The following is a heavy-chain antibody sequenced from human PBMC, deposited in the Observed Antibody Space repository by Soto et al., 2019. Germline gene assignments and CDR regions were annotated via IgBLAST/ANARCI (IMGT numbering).Heavy chain of an antibody. CDR3: ARGYCSSTSCYYYYGMDV. CDR1: GFTFSSYD. V-gene: IGHV3-13*01. D-gene: IGHD2-2*01. CDR2: IGTAGDT. Sequence: GGSLRLSYAGSGFTFSSYDMPWVRQATGKGMKWVSAIGTAGDTYYPGSVKGRFTISRENTKNSLYLQMNSLRAEDTAVYYCARGYCSSTSCYYYYGMDVWGQGTTVTVSS. J-gene: IGHJ6*02.